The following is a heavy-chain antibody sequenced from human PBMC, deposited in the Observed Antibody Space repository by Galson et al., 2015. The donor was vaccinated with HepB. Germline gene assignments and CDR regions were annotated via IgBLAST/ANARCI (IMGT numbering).Heavy chain of an antibody. CDR3: ARDGDPGLWLPFDY. V-gene: IGHV3-21*01. J-gene: IGHJ4*02. CDR1: GFTFSSYS. Sequence: SLRLSCAASGFTFSSYSMNWVRQAPGKGLEWVSSISSSSSYIYYADSVKGRFTISRDNAKNSLYLQMNSLRAEDTAVYYCARDGDPGLWLPFDYWGQGTLVTVSS. CDR2: ISSSSSYI. D-gene: IGHD5-18*01.